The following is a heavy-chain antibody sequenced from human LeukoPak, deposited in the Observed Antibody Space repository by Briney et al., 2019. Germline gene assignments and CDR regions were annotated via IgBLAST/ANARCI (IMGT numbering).Heavy chain of an antibody. CDR3: ARSGSSGYYYGVDV. Sequence: PSETLSLTCIVSGGSISSYYWSWIRQPPGKGLEWIGYIYYIGSTNYNPSLKSRVTISVGTSKNQFSLKLTSVTAADTAVYYCARSGSSGYYYGVDVRGQGTTVTVSS. D-gene: IGHD6-6*01. CDR1: GGSISSYY. V-gene: IGHV4-59*01. J-gene: IGHJ6*02. CDR2: IYYIGST.